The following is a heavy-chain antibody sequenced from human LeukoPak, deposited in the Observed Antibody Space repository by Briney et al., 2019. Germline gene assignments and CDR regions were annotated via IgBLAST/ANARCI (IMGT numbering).Heavy chain of an antibody. CDR2: IYPGDSDT. J-gene: IGHJ4*02. CDR3: ARRTTVVTPCDY. CDR1: GYTFTSYW. V-gene: IGHV5-51*01. Sequence: GESLKISCKGSGYTFTSYWIGWVRQMPGKGLGWMGIIYPGDSDTRYSPSFQGQVTISADKSSSTAYLQWSSLKASDTAMYYCARRTTVVTPCDYWGQGTLVTVSS. D-gene: IGHD4-23*01.